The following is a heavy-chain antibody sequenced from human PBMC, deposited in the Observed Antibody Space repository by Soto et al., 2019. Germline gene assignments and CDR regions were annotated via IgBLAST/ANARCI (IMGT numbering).Heavy chain of an antibody. J-gene: IGHJ4*02. CDR1: GGSISSHNW. V-gene: IGHV4-4*02. D-gene: IGHD5-18*01. CDR3: ARDIRGYSRALDY. Sequence: SETLSLTCAVSGGSISSHNWWSWARQPPGKGLEWIGEIYHSGGTNYNPSLKSRVIMSVVPSKNLFSLTPNSVTAADTAFYYCARDIRGYSRALDYWGQGTVVTVSS. CDR2: IYHSGGT.